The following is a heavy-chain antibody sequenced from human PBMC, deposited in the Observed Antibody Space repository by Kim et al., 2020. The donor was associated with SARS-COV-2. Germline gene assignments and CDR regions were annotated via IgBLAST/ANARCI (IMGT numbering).Heavy chain of an antibody. CDR2: T. V-gene: IGHV3-13*01. Sequence: TYYPGSVKGRFTISRENAKNALYLQMNSLRAGDTAVYYCARAELGSWYDYWGQGTLVTVSS. J-gene: IGHJ4*02. D-gene: IGHD6-13*01. CDR3: ARAELGSWYDY.